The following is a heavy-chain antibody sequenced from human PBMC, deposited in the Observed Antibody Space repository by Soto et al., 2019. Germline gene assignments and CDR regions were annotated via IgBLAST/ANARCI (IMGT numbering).Heavy chain of an antibody. D-gene: IGHD4-17*01. CDR2: TSAYNGNT. CDR3: ARARATVTTERALGY. Sequence: VSVKVSCKAPGYTFSSYDITWVRQAPGQGLEWMGTTSAYNGNTNFAQNLQGRVTMTIDKSTATAYMELNSLTSDDTAVYYCARARATVTTERALGYWGQGTLVTVSS. V-gene: IGHV1-18*01. CDR1: GYTFSSYD. J-gene: IGHJ4*02.